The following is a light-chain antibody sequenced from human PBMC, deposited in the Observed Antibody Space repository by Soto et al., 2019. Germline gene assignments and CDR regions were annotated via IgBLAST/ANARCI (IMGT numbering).Light chain of an antibody. CDR2: EVN. J-gene: IGLJ3*02. CDR1: SSDVGGYNY. Sequence: QSVLTQPASVSGSPGQSITISCTGTSSDVGGYNYVSWYQQHPDKVPKLIIYEVNNRPSGVSYRFSGSKSGNTASLTISGLQAEDEADYYCSSYTLISTQVFGGGTKLTVL. CDR3: SSYTLISTQV. V-gene: IGLV2-14*01.